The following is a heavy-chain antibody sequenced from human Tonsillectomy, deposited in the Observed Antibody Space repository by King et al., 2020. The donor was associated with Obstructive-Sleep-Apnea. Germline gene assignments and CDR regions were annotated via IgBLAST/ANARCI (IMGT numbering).Heavy chain of an antibody. CDR3: AGGYYDTSGYYYVGLQH. V-gene: IGHV1-69*01. CDR2: IIPLFGTA. CDR1: GGTFSNDA. J-gene: IGHJ1*01. D-gene: IGHD3-22*01. Sequence: QLVQSGAEVKKPGSSVKVSCKASGGTFSNDAISWVRQAPGQGLEWMGGIIPLFGTANYAQDFQGRVTMTADDSTGTAYMELSSLRSEDTAVYYCAGGYYDTSGYYYVGLQHWGQGTLVTVSS.